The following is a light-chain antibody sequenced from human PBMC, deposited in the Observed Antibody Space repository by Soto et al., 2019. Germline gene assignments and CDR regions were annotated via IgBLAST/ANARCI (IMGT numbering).Light chain of an antibody. J-gene: IGLJ2*01. CDR1: RSNIGSYT. Sequence: QAVVTQPPSTSGTPGQKVTISCSGSRSNIGSYTVNWYQQVPGTTPKLLIYSNNQRPSGVPDRFSGSKSGTSASLAISGLRSEDEADYYCAAWDDSLTGMVFGGGTKVTVL. V-gene: IGLV1-44*01. CDR2: SNN. CDR3: AAWDDSLTGMV.